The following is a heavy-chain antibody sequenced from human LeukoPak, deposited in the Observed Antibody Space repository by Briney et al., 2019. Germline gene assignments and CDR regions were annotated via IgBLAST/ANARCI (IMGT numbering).Heavy chain of an antibody. CDR1: GFTFSTYG. J-gene: IGHJ4*02. CDR3: AKDGSGQCTYFDY. D-gene: IGHD2-8*01. V-gene: IGHV3-30*02. Sequence: PGGSLRLSCAASGFTFSTYGMHWVRQAPGKGLEWVAFIRYDGSSKYYTASVKGRFTISRDNSKSTLYLQMTSLRAEDTAVYYCAKDGSGQCTYFDYWGQGTLVTVSS. CDR2: IRYDGSSK.